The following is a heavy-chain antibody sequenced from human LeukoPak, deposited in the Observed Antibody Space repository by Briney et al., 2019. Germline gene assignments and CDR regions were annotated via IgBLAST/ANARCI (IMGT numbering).Heavy chain of an antibody. V-gene: IGHV3-30*03. CDR3: ASPLTTGYVGFDY. Sequence: PGGSLRLSCAASGFTFSSYGMHWVRQAPGKGLEWVAVISYDGSNKYYAHSVKGRFTISRDNSKNTLYLQMNSLRAEDTAVYYCASPLTTGYVGFDYWGQGTLVTVSS. CDR1: GFTFSSYG. J-gene: IGHJ4*02. D-gene: IGHD4-17*01. CDR2: ISYDGSNK.